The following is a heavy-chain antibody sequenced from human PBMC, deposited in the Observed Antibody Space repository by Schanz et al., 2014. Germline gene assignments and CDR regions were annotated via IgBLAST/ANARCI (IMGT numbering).Heavy chain of an antibody. V-gene: IGHV3-21*05. Sequence: VQLVESGGGVVQPGRSLRLSCAAYGFTFSSYGMHWVRQAPGKGLEWVSYISGTTTYTNYADSVKGRFTISRDNAKNSLYLQMNSLRTEDTAVYYCASPSGYSDYGTYFDFWGQGTLVTVSS. CDR3: ASPSGYSDYGTYFDF. CDR2: ISGTTTYT. D-gene: IGHD5-12*01. J-gene: IGHJ4*02. CDR1: GFTFSSYG.